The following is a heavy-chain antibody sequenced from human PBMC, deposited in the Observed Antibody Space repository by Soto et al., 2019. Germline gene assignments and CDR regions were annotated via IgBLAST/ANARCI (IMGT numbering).Heavy chain of an antibody. J-gene: IGHJ5*02. Sequence: QVQLVQSGAEVKKPGSSVKVSCKASGGTFSSYAISWVRQAPGQGLEWMGGIIPIFGTANYAQKFQGRVTITGDESTSTTYMELSNPGSEDTAVYYRGSNIAAAGTRWYNWFDPWGQGTLVTVSS. CDR1: GGTFSSYA. V-gene: IGHV1-69*01. CDR3: GSNIAAAGTRWYNWFDP. CDR2: IIPIFGTA. D-gene: IGHD6-13*01.